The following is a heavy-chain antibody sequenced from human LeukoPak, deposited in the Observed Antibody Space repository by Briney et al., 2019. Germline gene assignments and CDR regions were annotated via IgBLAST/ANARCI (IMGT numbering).Heavy chain of an antibody. J-gene: IGHJ4*02. Sequence: GGSLRLSCAASGFTFDDYAMHWVRQAPGKGLEWVSGISWNSGNIGYADSVKGRFTISRDNAKNSLYLQMNSLRAEDTALYYCAKDKGIAVAGTSRNGFDYWGQGTLVTVSS. CDR2: ISWNSGNI. V-gene: IGHV3-9*01. D-gene: IGHD6-19*01. CDR1: GFTFDDYA. CDR3: AKDKGIAVAGTSRNGFDY.